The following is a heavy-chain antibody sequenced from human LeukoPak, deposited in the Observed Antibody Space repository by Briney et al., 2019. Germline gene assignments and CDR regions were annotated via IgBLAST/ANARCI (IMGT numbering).Heavy chain of an antibody. Sequence: GGSLRLSCAASELMSWVRQAPGKGLEWVANIKHDGSKAHYVDSVKGRFTISRDNAKNSLYLQMNSLNVDDTGVYFCTRDALFGSGRTHLDFWSQGTLVSVSS. J-gene: IGHJ4*02. D-gene: IGHD3-10*01. CDR1: EL. V-gene: IGHV3-7*04. CDR3: TRDALFGSGRTHLDF. CDR2: IKHDGSKA.